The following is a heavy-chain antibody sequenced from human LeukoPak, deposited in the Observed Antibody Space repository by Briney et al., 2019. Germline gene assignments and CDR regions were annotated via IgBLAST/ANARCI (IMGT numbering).Heavy chain of an antibody. Sequence: GGSLRLSCAASGFTFSDYYMSWIRQAPGKGLEWVSYISSSGSTIYYADSVKGRFTISRDNAKNSLYLQMNSLRAEDTAVYYCARNRIAARSSYLDYWGQGTLVTVSS. V-gene: IGHV3-11*04. J-gene: IGHJ4*02. CDR2: ISSSGSTI. CDR3: ARNRIAARSSYLDY. CDR1: GFTFSDYY. D-gene: IGHD6-6*01.